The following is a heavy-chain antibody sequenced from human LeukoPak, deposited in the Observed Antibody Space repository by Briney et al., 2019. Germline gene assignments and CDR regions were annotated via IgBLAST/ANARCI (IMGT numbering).Heavy chain of an antibody. V-gene: IGHV3-7*01. Sequence: GGSLRLSCAASGFTFSSYWMSWVRQAPGKGLEWVANIKQDGSEKYYVDSVKGRFTISRDSAKNSLSLQMNSLRAEDTAVYYCAKDQGFDYYDSSGYYLDYWGQGTLVTVSS. CDR3: AKDQGFDYYDSSGYYLDY. CDR1: GFTFSSYW. CDR2: IKQDGSEK. J-gene: IGHJ4*02. D-gene: IGHD3-22*01.